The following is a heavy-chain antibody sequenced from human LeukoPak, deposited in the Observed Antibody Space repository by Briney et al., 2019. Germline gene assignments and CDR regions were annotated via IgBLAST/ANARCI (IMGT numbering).Heavy chain of an antibody. CDR1: GFTFSSFA. CDR3: AKTPYYYDSSGYYYYFDY. CDR2: ITASGDAT. V-gene: IGHV3-23*01. D-gene: IGHD3-22*01. Sequence: GGSLRLSCVASGFTFSSFAMSWVRQTPGKGLECVSVITASGDATYYADSVKGRSTISRDISKNTLYLQMNSLRAEDTAVYYCAKTPYYYDSSGYYYYFDYWGQGTLVTVSS. J-gene: IGHJ4*02.